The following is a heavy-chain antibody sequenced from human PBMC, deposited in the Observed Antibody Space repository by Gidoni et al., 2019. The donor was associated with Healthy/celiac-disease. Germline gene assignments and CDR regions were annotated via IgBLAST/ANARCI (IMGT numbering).Heavy chain of an antibody. CDR2: ISYDGSNK. CDR1: GFTFRRYG. V-gene: IGHV3-30*03. Sequence: QVQLVASGGGVVQPGRSLRLSCAASGFTFRRYGMHWVRQAPGKGLEWVAVISYDGSNKYYADSVKGRFTISRDNSKNTLYLQMNSLRAEDTAVYYCAHLAGIAVADHQEKFDYWGQGTLVTVSS. CDR3: AHLAGIAVADHQEKFDY. D-gene: IGHD6-19*01. J-gene: IGHJ4*02.